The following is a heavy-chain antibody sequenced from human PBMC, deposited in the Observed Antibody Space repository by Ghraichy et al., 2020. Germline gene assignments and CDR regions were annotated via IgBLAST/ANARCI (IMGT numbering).Heavy chain of an antibody. J-gene: IGHJ6*02. CDR3: ARDAVPAAPPGVPYYYYGMDV. Sequence: GGSLRLSCAASGFTFSDYYMSWIRQAPGKGLEWVSYISSSGSTIYYADSVKGRFTISRDNAKNSLYLQMNSLRAEDTAVYYCARDAVPAAPPGVPYYYYGMDVWGQGTTVTVSS. D-gene: IGHD2-2*01. CDR2: ISSSGSTI. V-gene: IGHV3-11*01. CDR1: GFTFSDYY.